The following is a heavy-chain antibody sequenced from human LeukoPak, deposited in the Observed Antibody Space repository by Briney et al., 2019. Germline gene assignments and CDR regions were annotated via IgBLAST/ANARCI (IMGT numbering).Heavy chain of an antibody. CDR1: GFTFSNYG. CDR3: AKDRAGLKGLWGSGINDAFDI. Sequence: PGRSLRLSCAASGFTFSNYGMHWVRQAPGKGLEWLAVVWYDDAVKNYADSVKGRFTISRDNSKNTLFLQMNNLSAEDTAVYYCAKDRAGLKGLWGSGINDAFDIWGQGTMVTVSS. J-gene: IGHJ3*02. D-gene: IGHD3-10*01. CDR2: VWYDDAVK. V-gene: IGHV3-33*06.